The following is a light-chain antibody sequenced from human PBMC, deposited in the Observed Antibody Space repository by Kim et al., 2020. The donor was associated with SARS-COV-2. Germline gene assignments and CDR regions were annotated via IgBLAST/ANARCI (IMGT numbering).Light chain of an antibody. CDR1: KLGDKY. CDR2: QDS. V-gene: IGLV3-1*01. CDR3: QAWDSSSVV. Sequence: SYELTQPPSVSVSPGQTASITCSGDKLGDKYACWYQQKPGQSPVPVIYQDSKRPSGIPERFSGSNSGNTATLTISGTQAMDEDDYYCQAWDSSSVVFGGGTQLTVL. J-gene: IGLJ2*01.